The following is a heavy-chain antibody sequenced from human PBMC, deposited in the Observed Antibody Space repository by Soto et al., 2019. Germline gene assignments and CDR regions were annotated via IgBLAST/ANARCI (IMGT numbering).Heavy chain of an antibody. V-gene: IGHV5-51*01. Sequence: GESLKISCKGSGYSFTSYWIGWVRQMPGKGLEWMGIIYPGDSDTRYSPSFQGQVTISTDKSISTAYLQWSSLKASDTAMYYCARVRNYYDSSGYPAQYAFDIWGQGTMVTVSS. D-gene: IGHD3-22*01. CDR1: GYSFTSYW. CDR2: IYPGDSDT. CDR3: ARVRNYYDSSGYPAQYAFDI. J-gene: IGHJ3*02.